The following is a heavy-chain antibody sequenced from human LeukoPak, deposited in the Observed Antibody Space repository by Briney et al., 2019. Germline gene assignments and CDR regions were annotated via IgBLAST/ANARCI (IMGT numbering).Heavy chain of an antibody. D-gene: IGHD1-14*01. Sequence: GGSLRLSCVASGFTVSTTYMNWVRQAPGKGLEWVAAIHSGGSTYYADSVMGRFTISRDNSKNTLFLQMNSLRAEDTALYYCARDSSHRYHFDYWGQGTLVTVSS. CDR2: IHSGGST. J-gene: IGHJ4*02. V-gene: IGHV3-53*01. CDR3: ARDSSHRYHFDY. CDR1: GFTVSTTY.